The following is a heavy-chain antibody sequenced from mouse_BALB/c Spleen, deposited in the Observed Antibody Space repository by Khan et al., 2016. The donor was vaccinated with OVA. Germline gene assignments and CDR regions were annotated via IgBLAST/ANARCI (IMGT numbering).Heavy chain of an antibody. CDR2: INTYTGEP. J-gene: IGHJ1*01. CDR3: ASTLTTAASYCDV. CDR1: GYTFTNYG. D-gene: IGHD1-2*01. Sequence: QIQLVQSGPELKKPGETVKISCKASGYTFTNYGMNWVKQAPGKGLKWMGWINTYTGEPTYADDFKGRFAFSLETSASTAYLQINNLKNEDMATYFCASTLTTAASYCDVCGAGTTLTVSS. V-gene: IGHV9-1*02.